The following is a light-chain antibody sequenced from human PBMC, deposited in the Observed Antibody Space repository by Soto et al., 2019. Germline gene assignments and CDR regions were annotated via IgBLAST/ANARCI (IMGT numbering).Light chain of an antibody. CDR3: QQSYSTSLT. V-gene: IGKV1-39*01. Sequence: DLQIPPSTSYLSASVGSISAITCLARQSISSYLNWYQQKPGKAHKLLIYAASSLQSGVPSRFSGSGSGTDFTLTISSMQPEDFATYYCQQSYSTSLTVGGGTQVDIK. CDR2: AAS. J-gene: IGKJ4*01. CDR1: QSISSY.